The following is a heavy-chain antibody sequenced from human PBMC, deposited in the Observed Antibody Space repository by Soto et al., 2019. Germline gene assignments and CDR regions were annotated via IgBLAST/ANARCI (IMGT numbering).Heavy chain of an antibody. CDR3: ASGSYNYCSRGSCYSDDYDYYGMDA. CDR1: GGSISSYY. J-gene: IGHJ6*02. Sequence: SETLSLTCTVSGGSISSYYWSWIRQPPGKGLEWIGYIYYSGSTNYNPSLKSRVTISVDTSKNQFSLKLSSVTAADTAVYYCASGSYNYCSRGSCYSDDYDYYGMDAWGHGTPVTVSS. D-gene: IGHD2-15*01. V-gene: IGHV4-59*01. CDR2: IYYSGST.